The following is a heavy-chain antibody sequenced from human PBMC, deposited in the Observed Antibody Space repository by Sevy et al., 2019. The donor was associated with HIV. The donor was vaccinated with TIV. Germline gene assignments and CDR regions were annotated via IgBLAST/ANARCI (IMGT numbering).Heavy chain of an antibody. CDR2: IDQDGGEK. V-gene: IGHV3-7*01. J-gene: IGHJ4*02. CDR1: GFTFSRYW. Sequence: GGSLRLSCAASGFTFSRYWMSWVRQAPGKGLEWVANIDQDGGEKNYVGSLKGRVTISRDNAKNSLYLQMNSLRAEDTAVYYCARDFYRAGGYYDSSALDYWGQGTLVTVSS. D-gene: IGHD3-22*01. CDR3: ARDFYRAGGYYDSSALDY.